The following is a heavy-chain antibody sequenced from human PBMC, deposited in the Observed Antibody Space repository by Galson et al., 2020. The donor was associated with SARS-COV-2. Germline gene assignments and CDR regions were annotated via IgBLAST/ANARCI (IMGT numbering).Heavy chain of an antibody. J-gene: IGHJ4*02. V-gene: IGHV3-48*03. CDR2: ISSSGRAI. D-gene: IGHD3-22*01. Sequence: TGGPLSLSCAASGFIFTSHEMNWVRQAPGKGLEWVSHISSSGRAIYYADSVKGRFTISRDDAKNSVYLQMNSLRAEDTAVYYCARSSGNYRPFDYWGQGTLVTVSS. CDR1: GFIFTSHE. CDR3: ARSSGNYRPFDY.